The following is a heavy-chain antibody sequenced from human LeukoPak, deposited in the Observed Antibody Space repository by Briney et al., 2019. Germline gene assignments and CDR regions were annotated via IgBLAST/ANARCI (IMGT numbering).Heavy chain of an antibody. CDR2: IYYTGST. V-gene: IGHV4-30-4*01. J-gene: IGHJ4*02. Sequence: SQTLSLTCTVSGGSISSGDYYWSWIRQPPGKGLEWIGYIYYTGSTYYNPSLKSRVAMSVDTSKNQFSLKLSSVTAADTAVYYCARTLGYCSSTYCYYFDYWGQGTLVTVSS. D-gene: IGHD2-2*01. CDR3: ARTLGYCSSTYCYYFDY. CDR1: GGSISSGDYY.